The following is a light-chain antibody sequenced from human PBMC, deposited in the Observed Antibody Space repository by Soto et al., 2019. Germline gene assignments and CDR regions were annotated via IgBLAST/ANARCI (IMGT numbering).Light chain of an antibody. V-gene: IGLV2-23*01. CDR2: EGN. CDR3: CSYAGSSPLYV. Sequence: QSVLTQPASVSGSPGQSITISCTASSSHIGSSNLVSWYQRHSGKAPKLIIYEGNKRPSGASNRFSGSKSGKTASLTISGLQAEDEGTYYCCSYAGSSPLYVFGTGTKVTVL. J-gene: IGLJ1*01. CDR1: SSHIGSSNL.